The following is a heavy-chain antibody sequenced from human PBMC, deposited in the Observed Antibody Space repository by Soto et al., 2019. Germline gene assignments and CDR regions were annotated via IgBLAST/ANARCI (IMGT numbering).Heavy chain of an antibody. D-gene: IGHD3-22*01. CDR3: ARVAYYYDSSDYFY. CDR2: IYHSGST. CDR1: GGSISSGGYS. V-gene: IGHV4-30-2*01. J-gene: IGHJ4*02. Sequence: SETLSLTCAVSGGSISSGGYSWSWIRQPPGKDLEWIGYIYHSGSTYYNPSLKSRVTISVDRSKNQFSLKLSSVTAADTAVYYCARVAYYYDSSDYFYWGQGTLVTVSS.